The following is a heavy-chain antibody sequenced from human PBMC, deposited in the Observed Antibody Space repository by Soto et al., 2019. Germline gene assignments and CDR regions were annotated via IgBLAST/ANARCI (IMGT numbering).Heavy chain of an antibody. Sequence: EVQLVESGGDLVQPGGSLRLSCAASGFTFTFYWMSWVRQAPGKGLEWVANMNQDGSQKYYVDSVRGRFTISRDNAEKSLYLQMNSLRADDTGVYYCATGATARGGVDYWGQGTLVTVSS. D-gene: IGHD1-26*01. V-gene: IGHV3-7*04. J-gene: IGHJ4*02. CDR2: MNQDGSQK. CDR1: GFTFTFYW. CDR3: ATGATARGGVDY.